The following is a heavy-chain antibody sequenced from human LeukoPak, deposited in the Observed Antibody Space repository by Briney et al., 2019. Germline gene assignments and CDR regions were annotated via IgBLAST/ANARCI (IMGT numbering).Heavy chain of an antibody. Sequence: PGGSLRLSCAVSGFTFRSYDMGWVRQAPGKGLEWVSSISNSNSYIYYADSVKGRFTISRDNAKNSLYLQMNGLRAEDTAVYYCARVSGGSGSYYSQGFYYFDYWGQGTLVTVSS. CDR1: GFTFRSYD. J-gene: IGHJ4*02. CDR2: ISNSNSYI. V-gene: IGHV3-21*01. CDR3: ARVSGGSGSYYSQGFYYFDY. D-gene: IGHD1-26*01.